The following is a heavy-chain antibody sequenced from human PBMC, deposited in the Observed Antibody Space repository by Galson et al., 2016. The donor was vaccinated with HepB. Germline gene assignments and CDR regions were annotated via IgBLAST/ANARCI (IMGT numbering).Heavy chain of an antibody. Sequence: TLSLTCSVSGGAINSAYHWSWIRQHPGKGLEWIGYIYYDGNTYYNPSLKSRITMLIDTSDNQFSLKVNSVTAADTAIYYCAKGWGAIRGVGTWFDSWGKGTLVTVSS. CDR3: AKGWGAIRGVGTWFDS. CDR2: IYYDGNT. CDR1: GGAINSAYH. J-gene: IGHJ5*01. D-gene: IGHD3-10*01. V-gene: IGHV4-31*03.